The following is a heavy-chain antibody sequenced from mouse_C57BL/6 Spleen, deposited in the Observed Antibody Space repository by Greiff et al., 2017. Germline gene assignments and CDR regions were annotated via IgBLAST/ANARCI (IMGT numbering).Heavy chain of an antibody. CDR3: TRMGSTTVVAPD. D-gene: IGHD1-1*01. Sequence: PEVQLQQPGASVKLSCKASGYTFTSYWMPWVKQRPGQGLEWIGMIHPNSGSTNYNEKFKSKATLTVDKSSSTAYMQLSSLTSEDSAVYYGTRMGSTTVVAPDWGQGTSVTVSS. V-gene: IGHV1-64*01. J-gene: IGHJ4*01. CDR2: IHPNSGST. CDR1: GYTFTSYW.